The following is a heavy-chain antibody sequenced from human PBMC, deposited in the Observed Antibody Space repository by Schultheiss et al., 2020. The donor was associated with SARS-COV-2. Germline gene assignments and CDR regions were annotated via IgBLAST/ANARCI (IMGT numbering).Heavy chain of an antibody. Sequence: GESLKISCAASGFTFDDYTMHWVRQAPGKGLEWVSLISWDGGSTYYADSVKGRFTISRDNSKNSLYLQMNSLRTEDTALYYCATSISRGQLVVAPFLGYWGQGTLVTVSS. J-gene: IGHJ4*02. V-gene: IGHV3-43*01. CDR1: GFTFDDYT. CDR3: ATSISRGQLVVAPFLGY. CDR2: ISWDGGST. D-gene: IGHD6-6*01.